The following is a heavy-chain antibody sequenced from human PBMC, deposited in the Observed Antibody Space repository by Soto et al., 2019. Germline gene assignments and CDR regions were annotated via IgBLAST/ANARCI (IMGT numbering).Heavy chain of an antibody. J-gene: IGHJ6*02. Sequence: QVHLVQSGAEVKKPGASVNVSCKTSGYTFTRNGISWVRQAPGQGLEWMGWISPNSGNIKYAQKLQGRVIMTTDTSTSTAYMELRSLSSDDTAVYYCVKERDSNSWPSRDVWGPGTTVTVSS. CDR2: ISPNSGNI. CDR1: GYTFTRNG. V-gene: IGHV1-18*01. D-gene: IGHD3-22*01. CDR3: VKERDSNSWPSRDV.